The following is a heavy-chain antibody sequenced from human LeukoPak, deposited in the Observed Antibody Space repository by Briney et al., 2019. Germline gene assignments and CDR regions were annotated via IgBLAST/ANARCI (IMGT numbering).Heavy chain of an antibody. CDR2: IKHDGSEK. D-gene: IGHD2-15*01. CDR1: GFTFSSYW. V-gene: IGHV3-7*01. Sequence: GGSLRLPCAASGFTFSSYWMSWVRQAPGKGLEWVANIKHDGSEKYYVDSVKGRFTISRDNAKNSLYLQMNSLRAEDTAVYYCARFRYCSGGSCYYYFDYWGQGTLVTVSS. J-gene: IGHJ4*02. CDR3: ARFRYCSGGSCYYYFDY.